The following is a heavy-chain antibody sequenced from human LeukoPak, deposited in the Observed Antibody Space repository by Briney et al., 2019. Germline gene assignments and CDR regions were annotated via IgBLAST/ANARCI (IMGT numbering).Heavy chain of an antibody. D-gene: IGHD3-10*01. V-gene: IGHV3-7*03. CDR2: MTEDGSEK. Sequence: GGSLRLSCAASGFTFSDYWMNWVRQAPGKGLEWVANMTEDGSEKYCVDCVKGRFTISRDNAKNSLYLQMNSLRVEDTAVYYCARGPNYGSRSDYFDYWGQGTLVTVSS. CDR3: ARGPNYGSRSDYFDY. J-gene: IGHJ4*02. CDR1: GFTFSDYW.